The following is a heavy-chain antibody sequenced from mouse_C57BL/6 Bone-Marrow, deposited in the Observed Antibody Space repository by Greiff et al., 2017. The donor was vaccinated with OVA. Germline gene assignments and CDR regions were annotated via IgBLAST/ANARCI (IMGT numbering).Heavy chain of an antibody. J-gene: IGHJ2*01. CDR2: IDPSDSYT. D-gene: IGHD2-3*01. CDR1: GYTFTSYW. CDR3: ARNGWLDY. Sequence: VQLQQPGAELVMPGASVKLSCKASGYTFTSYWMHWVKQRPGQGLEWIGEIDPSDSYTNYNQKFKGKSTLTVDKSSSTAYMQLSSLTSEDSAVYYCARNGWLDYWGQGTTLTVSS. V-gene: IGHV1-69*01.